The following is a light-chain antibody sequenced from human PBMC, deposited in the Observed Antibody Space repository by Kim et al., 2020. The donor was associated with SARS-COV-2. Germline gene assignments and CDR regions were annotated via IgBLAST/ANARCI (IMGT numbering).Light chain of an antibody. V-gene: IGLV2-11*01. CDR2: EVS. CDR3: CSYAGSWV. CDR1: SCDVGGYTY. Sequence: PDQSVTVSCTSTSCDVGGYTYVSWYQPHPGKPPKLMIYEVSKRPSGVPDRFSGSKSGNPASLTISGLQAEDEADYYCCSYAGSWVFGGGTQLTVL. J-gene: IGLJ3*02.